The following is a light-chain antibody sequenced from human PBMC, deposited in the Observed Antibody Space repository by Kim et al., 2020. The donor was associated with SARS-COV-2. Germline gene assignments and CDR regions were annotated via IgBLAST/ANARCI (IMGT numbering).Light chain of an antibody. Sequence: GQSVPISCTGTSRDVGVYNYVSWYQQHPGKAPKLMIYEVSERPSGVPDRFSGSKSGNTASLTVSGLQAEDEADYYCSSYAGSNSAVFGTGTKVTVL. CDR2: EVS. J-gene: IGLJ1*01. CDR1: SRDVGVYNY. V-gene: IGLV2-8*01. CDR3: SSYAGSNSAV.